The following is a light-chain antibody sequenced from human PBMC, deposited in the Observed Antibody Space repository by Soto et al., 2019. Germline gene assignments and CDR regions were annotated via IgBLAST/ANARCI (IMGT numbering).Light chain of an antibody. CDR1: QSVNSK. CDR2: GAS. CDR3: QQYNNLPPNT. J-gene: IGKJ3*01. V-gene: IGKV3-15*01. Sequence: EIVMTKKKDTLSVSPGERATLSWRVSQSVNSKLALYQQKPGQAPRLLLYGASTRATGIPARFSGSGSGTEFTLTISSLQSEDFAVYYCQQYNNLPPNTFCHVSIVDIK.